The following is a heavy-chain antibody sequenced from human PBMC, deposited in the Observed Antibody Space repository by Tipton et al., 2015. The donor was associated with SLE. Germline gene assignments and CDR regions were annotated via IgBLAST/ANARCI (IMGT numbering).Heavy chain of an antibody. V-gene: IGHV4-59*08. CDR3: AKDTSIAVAGTGAFDI. J-gene: IGHJ3*02. CDR1: GGSIRSHY. D-gene: IGHD6-19*01. Sequence: TLSLTCTVSGGSIRSHYWSWIRQPPGKGLEWIGYIYYSGSTYYNPSLKSRVTISVDTSKNQFSLKLSSVTAADTAVYYCAKDTSIAVAGTGAFDIWGQGIMVTVSS. CDR2: IYYSGST.